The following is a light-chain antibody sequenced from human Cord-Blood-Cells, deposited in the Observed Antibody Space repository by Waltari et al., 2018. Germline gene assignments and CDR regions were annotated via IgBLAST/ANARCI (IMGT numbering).Light chain of an antibody. CDR3: SSYTSSSTLV. V-gene: IGLV2-14*01. CDR1: SSDVGGSNY. CDR2: YVS. J-gene: IGLJ1*01. Sequence: QSALTQPASVSGSPGQPITISCTGTSSDVGGSNYVSWYQQHPGKAPKLMIYYVSNRPSGVSNRFSGYKSGNTASLTISGLQAEDEADYYCSSYTSSSTLVFGTWTKVTVL.